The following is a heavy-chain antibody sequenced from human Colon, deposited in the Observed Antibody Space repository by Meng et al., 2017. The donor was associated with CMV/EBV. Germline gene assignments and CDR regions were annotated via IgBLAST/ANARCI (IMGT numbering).Heavy chain of an antibody. J-gene: IGHJ4*02. Sequence: ASVKVSCKASGYTLTDHHMHWVRQAPGQGLEWVGSINTNTGSTRSAQKFQGRVTMTRDTSISIVYMELSRLNSEDTAIYYCARGGGRTHVDYWGQGTLVTVSS. V-gene: IGHV1-2*02. CDR3: ARGGGRTHVDY. D-gene: IGHD1-26*01. CDR2: INTNTGST. CDR1: GYTLTDHH.